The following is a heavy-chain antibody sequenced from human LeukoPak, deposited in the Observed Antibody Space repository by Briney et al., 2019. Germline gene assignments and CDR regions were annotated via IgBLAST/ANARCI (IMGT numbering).Heavy chain of an antibody. J-gene: IGHJ6*04. D-gene: IGHD3-10*01. CDR1: GFTFSSYT. CDR3: ARDRVVRGVTSSSYYGMDV. V-gene: IGHV3-30*04. Sequence: GGSLRLSCAASGFTFSSYTMHWVRQAPGKGLEWVAVISYDGSNKYYTDSVKGRFTISRDNSTNTLYLQMNSLRAEDTAVYYCARDRVVRGVTSSSYYGMDVWGKGTTVTVSS. CDR2: ISYDGSNK.